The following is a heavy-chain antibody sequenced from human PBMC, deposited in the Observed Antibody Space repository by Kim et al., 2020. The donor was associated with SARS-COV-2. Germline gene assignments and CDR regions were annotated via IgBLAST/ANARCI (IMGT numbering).Heavy chain of an antibody. V-gene: IGHV1-2*05. D-gene: IGHD3-22*01. CDR3: ARERSAHDSSGYKKLYYFDY. J-gene: IGHJ4*02. CDR1: GYTFTGYY. CDR2: INPNSGGT. Sequence: ASVKVSCKASGYTFTGYYMHWVRQAPGQGLEWMGRINPNSGGTNYAQKFQGRVTMTRDTSISTAYMELSRLRSDDTVVYYCARERSAHDSSGYKKLYYFDYWGQGTLVTVSS.